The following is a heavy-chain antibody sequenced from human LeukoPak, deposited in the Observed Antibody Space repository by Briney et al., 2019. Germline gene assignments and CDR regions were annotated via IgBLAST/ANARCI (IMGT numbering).Heavy chain of an antibody. CDR2: INHSGST. CDR1: GGSFSGYY. V-gene: IGHV4-34*01. J-gene: IGHJ4*02. D-gene: IGHD3-22*01. Sequence: SETLSLTCAVYGGSFSGYYWSWIRQPPGKGLEWIREINHSGSTKYNPSLKSRVTISVDTSKNQFSLKLSSVTAADTAVYYCARVRGMIVVARRLYFDYWGQGTLVTVSS. CDR3: ARVRGMIVVARRLYFDY.